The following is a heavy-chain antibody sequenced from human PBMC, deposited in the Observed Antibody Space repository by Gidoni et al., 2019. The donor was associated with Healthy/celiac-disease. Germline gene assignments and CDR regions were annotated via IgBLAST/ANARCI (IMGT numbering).Heavy chain of an antibody. Sequence: EVQLVESGGGLVQPGGSLRLPCAASAFTFSSFGRSWVRQAPGKGLEWVANIKQNGSEKYYVDSVKGRFTITRDNDKNSLYLQMNSLRAEDTDVYYCAREAHSSSWYRYYYYYYMDVWGKGTTVTVSS. J-gene: IGHJ6*03. CDR3: AREAHSSSWYRYYYYYYMDV. D-gene: IGHD6-13*01. CDR2: IKQNGSEK. V-gene: IGHV3-7*03. CDR1: AFTFSSFG.